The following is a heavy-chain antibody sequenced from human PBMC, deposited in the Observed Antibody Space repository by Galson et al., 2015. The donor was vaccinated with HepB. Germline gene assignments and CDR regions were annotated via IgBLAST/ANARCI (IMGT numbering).Heavy chain of an antibody. V-gene: IGHV1-69*13. J-gene: IGHJ4*02. CDR1: GSSFLTSA. Sequence: SVKVSCKASGSSFLTSAISWVRQAPGQGLEWMGGIIPIFGTANYAERFHRVTITADESTSTAYMELSSLRSEDTAIYYCATTDFAILNYVWGTAHWGQGTLVTVSS. D-gene: IGHD3-16*01. CDR3: ATTDFAILNYVWGTAH. CDR2: IIPIFGTA.